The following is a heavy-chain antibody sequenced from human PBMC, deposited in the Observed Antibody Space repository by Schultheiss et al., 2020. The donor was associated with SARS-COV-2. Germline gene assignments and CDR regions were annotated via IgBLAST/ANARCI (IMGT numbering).Heavy chain of an antibody. CDR3: ARDGTGTRYYYYYYMDV. V-gene: IGHV4-59*12. CDR1: GGSISSYY. D-gene: IGHD1/OR15-1a*01. Sequence: SQTLSLTCTVSGGSISSYYWSWIRQPPGKGLEWIGYIYYSGSTNYNPSLKSRVTISVDTSKNQFSLKLSSVTAADTAVYYCARDGTGTRYYYYYYMDVWGKGTTVTVSS. J-gene: IGHJ6*03. CDR2: IYYSGST.